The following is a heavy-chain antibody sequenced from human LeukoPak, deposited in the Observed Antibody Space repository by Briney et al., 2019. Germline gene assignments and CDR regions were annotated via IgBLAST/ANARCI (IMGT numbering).Heavy chain of an antibody. Sequence: GGSLRLSCAASGFTVSHNYMSWVRQAPGKGLEWVSIIYNDGSSYYADSVKGRFTISRDNSKNTVYLQMNSLRAEDTAVYYCARGLAAAGLYFDYWGQGTLVTVSS. J-gene: IGHJ4*02. CDR1: GFTVSHNY. D-gene: IGHD6-13*01. V-gene: IGHV3-53*01. CDR2: IYNDGSS. CDR3: ARGLAAAGLYFDY.